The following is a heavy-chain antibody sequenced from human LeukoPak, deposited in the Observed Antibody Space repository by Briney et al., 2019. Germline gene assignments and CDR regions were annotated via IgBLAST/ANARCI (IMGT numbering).Heavy chain of an antibody. V-gene: IGHV3-53*01. Sequence: PGGSLRLSCAVSEFTVSSTYMSWVRQAPGKGLEWVSLMYSFGNTYYADSVKGRFTISRDNSKNTLYLQMNSLRAEDTALYYCARGKPVTGTPDYYSYGTDVWGQGTMVTVSS. CDR3: ARGKPVTGTPDYYSYGTDV. CDR1: EFTVSSTY. J-gene: IGHJ6*02. D-gene: IGHD1-20*01. CDR2: MYSFGNT.